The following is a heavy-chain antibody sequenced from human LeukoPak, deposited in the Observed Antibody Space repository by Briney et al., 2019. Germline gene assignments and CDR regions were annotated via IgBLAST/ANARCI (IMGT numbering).Heavy chain of an antibody. CDR3: ATSSGSYPAYYFDY. Sequence: SQTLSLTCVISGDSVSSNSAAWNWIRQSPSRGLEWLGRTYYRSKWYNDYALSVKGRITINPDTSQNQFSLQLNSVTPEDSAVYYCATSSGSYPAYYFDYWGQGTLIIVSS. V-gene: IGHV6-1*01. J-gene: IGHJ4*02. D-gene: IGHD1-26*01. CDR1: GDSVSSNSAA. CDR2: TYYRSKWYN.